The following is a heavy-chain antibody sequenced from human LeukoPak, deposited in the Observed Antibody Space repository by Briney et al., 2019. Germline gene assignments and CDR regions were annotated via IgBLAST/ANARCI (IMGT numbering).Heavy chain of an antibody. J-gene: IGHJ5*02. Sequence: GGSLRLSCAASGFTFSSYSMNWVRQAPGKGLEWVSSISSSSSYIYYADSVKGRFTISRDNAKNSLYLQMNSLRAADTAVYYCARDQPPHYYDSRGQGAGIWFDPWGQGTLVTVSS. CDR3: ARDQPPHYYDSRGQGAGIWFDP. V-gene: IGHV3-21*04. CDR1: GFTFSSYS. D-gene: IGHD3-22*01. CDR2: ISSSSSYI.